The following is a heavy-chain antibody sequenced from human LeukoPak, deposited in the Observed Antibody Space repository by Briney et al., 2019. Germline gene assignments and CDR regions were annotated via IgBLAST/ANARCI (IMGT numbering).Heavy chain of an antibody. Sequence: SETLSLTCTVSGGSISTYYWSWIRQPPGKGLEWLGYIYYSGSTNYNPSLKSRVTMSVDTSKNQFSLKLSSVTAADTAVYYCARGENFGGSFDYWGQGTLVTVSS. CDR3: ARGENFGGSFDY. V-gene: IGHV4-59*01. CDR2: IYYSGST. J-gene: IGHJ4*02. D-gene: IGHD2-15*01. CDR1: GGSISTYY.